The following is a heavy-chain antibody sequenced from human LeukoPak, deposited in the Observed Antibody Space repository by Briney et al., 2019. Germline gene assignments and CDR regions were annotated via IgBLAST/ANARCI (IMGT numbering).Heavy chain of an antibody. CDR3: ARDIALLWFGGLFGYFDY. D-gene: IGHD3-10*01. V-gene: IGHV6-1*01. CDR1: GDSVSSNSAA. CDR2: TYYRSKWYN. J-gene: IGHJ4*02. Sequence: SQTLSLTCAISGDSVSSNSAAWNWIRQSPSRGLEWLGRTYYRSKWYNDYAVSVKSRITINPDTPKNQFSLQLNSVTPEDTAVYYCARDIALLWFGGLFGYFDYWGQGTLVTVSS.